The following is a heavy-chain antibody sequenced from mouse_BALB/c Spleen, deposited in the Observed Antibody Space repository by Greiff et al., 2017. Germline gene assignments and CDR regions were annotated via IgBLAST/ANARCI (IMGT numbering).Heavy chain of an antibody. J-gene: IGHJ4*01. Sequence: VHVKQSGTVLARPGASVKMSCKASGYTFTSYWMHWVKQRPGQGLEWIGAIYPGNSDTSYNQKFKGKAKLTAVTSTSTAYMELSSLTNEDSAVYYCTPFRRGYYAMDYWGQGTSVTVSS. V-gene: IGHV1-5*01. CDR2: IYPGNSDT. CDR1: GYTFTSYW. CDR3: TPFRRGYYAMDY.